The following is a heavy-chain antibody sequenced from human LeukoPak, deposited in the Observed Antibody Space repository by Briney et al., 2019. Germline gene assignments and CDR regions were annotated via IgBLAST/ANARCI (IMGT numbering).Heavy chain of an antibody. J-gene: IGHJ5*02. CDR2: IKQDGSEN. CDR3: ARVSLSIAAAGINWFDP. V-gene: IGHV3-7*01. Sequence: GGSLRLSCAASGFTFSGYWMSWVRQAPGKGLEWVASIKQDGSENYYVDSVKGRFTISRDNAKNSLYLQMNSLRAEDTAVYYCARVSLSIAAAGINWFDPWGQGTLVTVSS. D-gene: IGHD6-13*01. CDR1: GFTFSGYW.